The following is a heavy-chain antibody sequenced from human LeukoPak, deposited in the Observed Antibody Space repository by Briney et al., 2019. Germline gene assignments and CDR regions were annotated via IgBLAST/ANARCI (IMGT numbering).Heavy chain of an antibody. Sequence: ASVKVSRKASGYTFTSYYMHWVRQAPGQGIEGMGVINPSGGRTSYAQKFQGRVTITRDTSTSTLYMELSSLRSEYTAVYYCARDEDGYNFWGQGTLVTVSS. CDR3: ARDEDGYNF. J-gene: IGHJ4*02. D-gene: IGHD5-24*01. CDR1: GYTFTSYY. V-gene: IGHV1-46*01. CDR2: INPSGGRT.